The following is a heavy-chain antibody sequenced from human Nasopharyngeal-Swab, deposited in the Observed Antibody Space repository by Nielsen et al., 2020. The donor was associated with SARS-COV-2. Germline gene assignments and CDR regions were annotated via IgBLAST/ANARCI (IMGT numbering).Heavy chain of an antibody. CDR2: IIPIFGTA. CDR1: GYTFTGYY. D-gene: IGHD6-13*01. CDR3: ARAHPGYSSSWYDYYYYYMDV. Sequence: SVKVSCKASGYTFTGYYMHWVRQAPGQGLEWMGGIIPIFGTANYAQKFQGRVTITADKSTSTAYMELSSLRSEDTAVYYCARAHPGYSSSWYDYYYYYMDVWGKGTTVTVSS. J-gene: IGHJ6*03. V-gene: IGHV1-69*06.